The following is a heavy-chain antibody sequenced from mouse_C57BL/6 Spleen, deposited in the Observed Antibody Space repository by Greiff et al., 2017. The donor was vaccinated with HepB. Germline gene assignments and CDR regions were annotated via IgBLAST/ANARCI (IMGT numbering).Heavy chain of an antibody. CDR2: INPNNGGT. CDR3: AREDYDGNFDY. CDR1: GYTFTDYY. V-gene: IGHV1-26*01. Sequence: EVQLQQSGPELVKPGASVKISCKASGYTFTDYYMNWVKQSHGKSLEWIGDINPNNGGTSYNQKFKGKATLTVDKSSSTAYMELRSLTSEDSAVYYCAREDYDGNFDYWGQGTTLTVSS. D-gene: IGHD2-4*01. J-gene: IGHJ2*01.